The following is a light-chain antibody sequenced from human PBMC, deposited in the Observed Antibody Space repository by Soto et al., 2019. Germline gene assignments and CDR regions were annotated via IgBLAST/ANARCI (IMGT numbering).Light chain of an antibody. V-gene: IGLV1-40*01. J-gene: IGLJ3*02. CDR2: GNS. CDR1: NSNIGAGYD. Sequence: QSVLTQPPSVSGAPGQRVTISCTGCNSNIGAGYDVHWYQQLPGTAPKLLIYGNSNRPSGVPDRFSASKSGTSASLAITGLQAEDEADYYCQSYDSSLSGWVFGGGTQLTVL. CDR3: QSYDSSLSGWV.